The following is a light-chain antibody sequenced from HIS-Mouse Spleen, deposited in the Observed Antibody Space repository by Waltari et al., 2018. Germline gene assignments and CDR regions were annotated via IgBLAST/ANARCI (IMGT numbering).Light chain of an antibody. CDR2: SNN. CDR1: SSNIGRNT. J-gene: IGLJ1*01. CDR3: AAWDDSLNGYV. Sequence: QSVLTQPPSASGTPGQRVPIPWSGSSSNIGRNTVNWYQQPPGTAPKLLIYSNNQRPSGVPDRFSGSKSGTSASLAISGLQSEDEADYYCAAWDDSLNGYVFGTGTKVTVL. V-gene: IGLV1-44*01.